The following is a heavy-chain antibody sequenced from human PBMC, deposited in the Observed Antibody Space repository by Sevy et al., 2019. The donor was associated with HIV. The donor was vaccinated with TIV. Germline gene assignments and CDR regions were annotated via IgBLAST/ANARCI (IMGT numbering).Heavy chain of an antibody. D-gene: IGHD4-17*01. V-gene: IGHV3-23*01. Sequence: GGSLRLSCAASGFTFSSYAMSWVRQAPGKGLEWVSAISGSGGSTYYADSVKGRFTISRDNSKNTLYLQMNSLRAEDTAVYYCAGHYGGKRRGPYYYYMDVWGKRTSVTVSS. CDR1: GFTFSSYA. CDR2: ISGSGGST. CDR3: AGHYGGKRRGPYYYYMDV. J-gene: IGHJ6*03.